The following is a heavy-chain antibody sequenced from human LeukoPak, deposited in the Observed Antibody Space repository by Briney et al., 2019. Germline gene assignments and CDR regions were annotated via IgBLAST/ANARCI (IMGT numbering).Heavy chain of an antibody. CDR3: ARHVDTTVVTSTFDY. Sequence: GESLRISCKGSGYTFTSYWISWVRQMPGKGLEWMGRIDPSDTYTNYSPSFQGHVTISSDKSISTAYPQWSSLKASDTAMYYCARHVDTTVVTSTFDYWGQGTLVTVSS. CDR2: IDPSDTYT. CDR1: GYTFTSYW. J-gene: IGHJ4*02. D-gene: IGHD4-23*01. V-gene: IGHV5-10-1*01.